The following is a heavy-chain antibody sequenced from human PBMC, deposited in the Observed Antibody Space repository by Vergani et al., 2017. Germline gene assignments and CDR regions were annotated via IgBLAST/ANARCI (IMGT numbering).Heavy chain of an antibody. V-gene: IGHV4-59*01. CDR1: GGSISSYY. D-gene: IGHD3-16*01. CDR3: ARGGGGAVY. Sequence: QVQLQESGPGLVKPSETLSLTCTVSGGSISSYYWSWIRQPPGKGLEWIGYIYYSGSTNYNPSLKSRVTISVDTSKNQFSLKLSSVTAADTAVYYCARGGGGAVYWGQGTLVTVSS. CDR2: IYYSGST. J-gene: IGHJ4*02.